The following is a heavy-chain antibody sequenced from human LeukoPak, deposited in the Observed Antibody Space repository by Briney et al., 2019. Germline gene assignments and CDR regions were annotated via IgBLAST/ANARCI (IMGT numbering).Heavy chain of an antibody. Sequence: SETLSLTCNVSGGSIVGNSTDYWGWVRLPPGKGLEWIGEINHSGSTNYNPSLKSRVTISVDTSKNQFSLKLSSVTAADTAVYYCARLRLGASVQLERRSRQGYYYMDVWGKGTTVTVSS. CDR3: ARLRLGASVQLERRSRQGYYYMDV. CDR2: INHSGST. V-gene: IGHV4-39*07. J-gene: IGHJ6*03. CDR1: GGSIVGNSTDY. D-gene: IGHD1-1*01.